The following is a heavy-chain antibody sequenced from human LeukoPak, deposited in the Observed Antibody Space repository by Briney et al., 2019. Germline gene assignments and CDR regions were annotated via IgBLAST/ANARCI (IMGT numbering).Heavy chain of an antibody. CDR1: GFTFNTYA. D-gene: IGHD6-13*01. Sequence: GGSLRLSCAASGFTFNTYATSWVRQAPGKGLEWVSAISGSGDSTYYADSVKGRFTISRDNSKNTLYLQMNSLRAEDTAVYYCAKVYPFLVEQHPYYFDYWGQGTLVTVSS. CDR3: AKVYPFLVEQHPYYFDY. CDR2: ISGSGDST. J-gene: IGHJ4*02. V-gene: IGHV3-23*01.